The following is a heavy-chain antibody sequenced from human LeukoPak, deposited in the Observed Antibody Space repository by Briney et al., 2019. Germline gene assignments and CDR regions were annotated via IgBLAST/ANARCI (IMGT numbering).Heavy chain of an antibody. V-gene: IGHV1-69*13. CDR2: IIPIFGTA. J-gene: IGHJ4*02. CDR1: GGTFSSYA. CDR3: ARALAVADFEGY. Sequence: GASVKVSCKASGGTFSSYAISWVRQAPGQGLEWMGGIIPIFGTANYAQKFQGRVTITADESTSTAYMELSSLRSEDTAVYYCARALAVADFEGYWGQGTLVTVSS. D-gene: IGHD6-19*01.